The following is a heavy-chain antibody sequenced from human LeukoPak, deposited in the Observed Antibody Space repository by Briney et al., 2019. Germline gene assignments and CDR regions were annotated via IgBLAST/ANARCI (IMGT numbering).Heavy chain of an antibody. CDR2: IKQDGSEK. CDR3: ATNWNRGAVDY. CDR1: GFTFSSYA. V-gene: IGHV3-7*01. D-gene: IGHD1/OR15-1a*01. J-gene: IGHJ4*02. Sequence: PGGSLRLSCAASGFTFSSYAMSWVRQAPGKGLEWVANIKQDGSEKYYVDSVKGRFTISRDNSKNSLYLQMNSLRAEDTAVYYCATNWNRGAVDYWGQGTLVTVSS.